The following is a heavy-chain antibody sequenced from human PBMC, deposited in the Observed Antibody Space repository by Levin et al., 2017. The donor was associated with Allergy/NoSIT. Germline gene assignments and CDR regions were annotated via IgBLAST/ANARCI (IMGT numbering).Heavy chain of an antibody. D-gene: IGHD2-2*01. CDR2: IYYSGTT. J-gene: IGHJ3*02. CDR1: GGSISSSSYY. Sequence: PSETLSLTCTVSGGSISSSSYYWGWLRQPPGKGLEWIGNIYYSGTTYYNPSLKSRVTISVDTSKNQFSLKLSSVTAADTAVYYCARILPVAMLRGAFEIWGQGTMVSVSS. V-gene: IGHV4-39*01. CDR3: ARILPVAMLRGAFEI.